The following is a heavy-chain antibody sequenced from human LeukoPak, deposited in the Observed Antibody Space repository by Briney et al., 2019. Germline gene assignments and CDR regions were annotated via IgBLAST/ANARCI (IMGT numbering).Heavy chain of an antibody. J-gene: IGHJ4*02. CDR2: ISAYNGNT. D-gene: IGHD3-22*01. CDR1: GYTFTSYG. CDR3: ARDLCGPYYYDSSGYCHFDY. V-gene: IGHV1-18*01. Sequence: GASVKVSCKASGYTFTSYGISWVRQAPGQGLEWMGWISAYNGNTNYAQKLQGRVTMTTDTSTSTAYMELRSLRSDDTAVYYCARDLCGPYYYDSSGYCHFDYWGQGTLVTVSS.